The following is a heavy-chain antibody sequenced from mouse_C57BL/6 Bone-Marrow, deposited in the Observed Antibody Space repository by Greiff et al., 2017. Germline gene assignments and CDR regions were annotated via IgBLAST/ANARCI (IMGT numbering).Heavy chain of an antibody. CDR1: GFTFSSYA. Sequence: EVKLVESGEGLVKPGGSLKLSCAASGFTFSSYAMSWVRQTPEKRLEWVAYISSGGDYIYYADTVKGRFTISRDNARNTLYLQISSLKSEDTAMEYCTRVQLRLHFDYWGQGTTLTVSS. V-gene: IGHV5-9-1*02. CDR3: TRVQLRLHFDY. CDR2: ISSGGDYI. J-gene: IGHJ2*01. D-gene: IGHD3-2*02.